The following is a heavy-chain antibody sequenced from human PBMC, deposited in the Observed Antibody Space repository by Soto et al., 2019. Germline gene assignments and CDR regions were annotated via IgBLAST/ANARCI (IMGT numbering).Heavy chain of an antibody. CDR3: ARSLQPGFYSGSTAGFDP. Sequence: QVQLQESGPGLVKPSQTLSLTCTVSGGSISSGGYYWSWIRQHPGKGLEWIGYIYYSGRTYYNPSLKSRVTISVDTSKNQFSLKLSSVTAADTAVDYWARSLQPGFYSGSTAGFDPWGQGTLVTVSS. V-gene: IGHV4-31*03. J-gene: IGHJ5*02. CDR2: IYYSGRT. D-gene: IGHD1-26*01. CDR1: GGSISSGGYY.